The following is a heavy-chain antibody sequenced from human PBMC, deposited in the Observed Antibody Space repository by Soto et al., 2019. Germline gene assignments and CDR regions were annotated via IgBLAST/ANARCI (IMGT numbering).Heavy chain of an antibody. CDR3: AREKYYYDSSGPHLDY. CDR2: ISAYNGNT. CDR1: GYTFTSYG. J-gene: IGHJ4*02. V-gene: IGHV1-18*01. Sequence: ASVKVSCKASGYTFTSYGISWVRQAPGQGLEWMGWISAYNGNTNYAQKLQGRVTMTTDTSTSTAYMELRSLGSDDTAVYYCAREKYYYDSSGPHLDYWGQGTLVTVSS. D-gene: IGHD3-22*01.